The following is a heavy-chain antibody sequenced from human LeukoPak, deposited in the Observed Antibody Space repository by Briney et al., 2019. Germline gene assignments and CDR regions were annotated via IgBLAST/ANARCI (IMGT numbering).Heavy chain of an antibody. CDR3: ARGGTEAGSGDY. D-gene: IGHD3-10*01. CDR1: GYTFTAYY. J-gene: IGHJ4*02. V-gene: IGHV1-2*06. CDR2: INPNSGGT. Sequence: GASVKVSCKASGYTFTAYYIHWVRQAPGQGLEWMGRINPNSGGTDFAQKFQGRVTMTRDTSISTAYMELSRLRSDDTAIYYCARGGTEAGSGDYRGQGTLVTVSS.